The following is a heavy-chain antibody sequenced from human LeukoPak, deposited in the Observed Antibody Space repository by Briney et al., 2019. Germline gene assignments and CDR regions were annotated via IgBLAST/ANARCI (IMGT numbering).Heavy chain of an antibody. D-gene: IGHD3-22*01. J-gene: IGHJ4*02. Sequence: GGSLRLSCAASGFTFSSYGMHWVRQAPGKGLEWVAFIRYDGSNKYYADSVKGRFTISRDNSKNTLYLQMNSLRAEDTAVYYCAKDLGVVPYYYDSSGYGLDYWGQGTLVTVSS. CDR2: IRYDGSNK. CDR3: AKDLGVVPYYYDSSGYGLDY. CDR1: GFTFSSYG. V-gene: IGHV3-30*02.